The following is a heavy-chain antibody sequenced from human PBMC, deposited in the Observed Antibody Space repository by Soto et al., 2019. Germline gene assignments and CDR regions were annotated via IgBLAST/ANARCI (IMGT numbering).Heavy chain of an antibody. J-gene: IGHJ4*02. CDR3: ARETTVLAGSPDY. D-gene: IGHD2-8*02. Sequence: SETLSLTCTVSGGSVSGGSDYWSWIRQPPGKGLEWIGYIYYSGSTNYNPSLKNRLTISVDTSKNQFSLKLSSVTAADTAVYYCARETTVLAGSPDYWGQGTLVTVSS. CDR2: IYYSGST. V-gene: IGHV4-61*01. CDR1: GGSVSGGSDY.